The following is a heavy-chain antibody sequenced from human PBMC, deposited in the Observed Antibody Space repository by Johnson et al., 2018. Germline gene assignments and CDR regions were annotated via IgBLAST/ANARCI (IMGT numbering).Heavy chain of an antibody. V-gene: IGHV3-30*03. J-gene: IGHJ6*02. Sequence: QVQLVESGGGLVKPGGSLRLCCAASGFTFSSYGMHWVRPAPGKGLEWVAVISYDGSNKYYADSVKGRFTISRDNSKNTLYLQMNSLRAEDTAVYYCASPLPPISRFMVREKPKGYGMDVWGQGTTVTVSS. CDR3: ASPLPPISRFMVREKPKGYGMDV. CDR2: ISYDGSNK. D-gene: IGHD3-10*01. CDR1: GFTFSSYG.